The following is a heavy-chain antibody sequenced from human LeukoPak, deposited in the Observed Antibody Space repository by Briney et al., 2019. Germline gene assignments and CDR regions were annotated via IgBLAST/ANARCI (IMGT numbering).Heavy chain of an antibody. V-gene: IGHV3-21*01. Sequence: PGVSLRLSCAASGFTFSSYSMNWVRQAPGNGLEWVSFITSSSSYIYYADSVKGRFTISRDNAKNSLYLQMNSLRAEDTAVYYCARVGQQLIIGDFDYWGQGTLVTVSS. D-gene: IGHD6-13*01. CDR3: ARVGQQLIIGDFDY. CDR2: ITSSSSYI. CDR1: GFTFSSYS. J-gene: IGHJ4*02.